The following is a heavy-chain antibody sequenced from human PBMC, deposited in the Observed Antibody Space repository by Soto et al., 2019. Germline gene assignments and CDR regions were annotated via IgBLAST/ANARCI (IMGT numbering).Heavy chain of an antibody. J-gene: IGHJ6*02. CDR1: VGSISSYY. CDR3: ARVSDTAMAPYRMDV. V-gene: IGHV4-59*01. D-gene: IGHD5-18*01. Sequence: PSETLSLTCTVSVGSISSYYWSWFRQPPGKGLGWIWYIYYSGSTNYNPSLKSRVTISVDTSKNQFSLKLSSVTAADTAVYYCARVSDTAMAPYRMDVWGQGTTVTVSS. CDR2: IYYSGST.